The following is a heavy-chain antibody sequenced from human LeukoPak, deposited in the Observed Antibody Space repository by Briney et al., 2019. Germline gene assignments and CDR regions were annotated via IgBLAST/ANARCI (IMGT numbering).Heavy chain of an antibody. J-gene: IGHJ4*02. CDR1: GGSISSGDYY. Sequence: PSETLSLTCTVSGGSISSGDYYWSWIRQPPGKGLEWIGCIYYSGSTYYNPSLKSRVTVSVDTSKNQFSLKLSSVTAADTAVYYCARVLGYSSSSSFDYWGQGTLVTVSS. V-gene: IGHV4-30-4*01. CDR3: ARVLGYSSSSSFDY. D-gene: IGHD6-6*01. CDR2: IYYSGST.